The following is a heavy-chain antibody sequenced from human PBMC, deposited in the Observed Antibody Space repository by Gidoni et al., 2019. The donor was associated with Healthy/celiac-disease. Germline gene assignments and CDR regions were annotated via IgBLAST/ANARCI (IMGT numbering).Heavy chain of an antibody. V-gene: IGHV3-7*01. Sequence: EVQLVESGGGLVQPGGSLRLSCAASGFTFSSYWMSWVRQAPGKGLEWVANIKQDGSEKYYVDSVKGRFTISRDNAKNSLYLQMNSLRAEDTAVYYCARDGGQWLAQGTLGWGQGTLVTVSS. CDR2: IKQDGSEK. D-gene: IGHD6-19*01. CDR3: ARDGGQWLAQGTLG. CDR1: GFTFSSYW. J-gene: IGHJ4*02.